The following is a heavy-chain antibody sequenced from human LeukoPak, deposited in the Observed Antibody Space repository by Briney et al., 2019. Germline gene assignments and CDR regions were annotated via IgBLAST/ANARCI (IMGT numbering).Heavy chain of an antibody. D-gene: IGHD3-10*01. V-gene: IGHV4-59*01. CDR2: INYSGST. CDR1: GGSIRSYY. CDR3: ARTYYGSGSLYYYYYYMDV. J-gene: IGHJ6*03. Sequence: PSETLSLTCSVSGGSIRSYYWSWIRQPPGKGLEWIGYINYSGSTNYKPSLKSRVTISVDRSKKQFSLKLSSVTAADTAVYYCARTYYGSGSLYYYYYYMDVWGKGTTVTVSS.